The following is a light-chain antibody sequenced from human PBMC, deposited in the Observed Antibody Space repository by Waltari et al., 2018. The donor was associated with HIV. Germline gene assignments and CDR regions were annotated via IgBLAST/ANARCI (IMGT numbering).Light chain of an antibody. CDR2: QNK. CDR1: KLGDKY. V-gene: IGLV3-1*01. J-gene: IGLJ2*01. CDR3: QAWDSSTRGL. Sequence: SYELTQPPSMSVSPGQTASITCSGDKLGDKYVCWYQQKPGQSPVLVIYQNKKRPSGIPERFSGSNPGKTGTLTISGTQAVDEADYYCQAWDSSTRGLFGGGTKLTVL.